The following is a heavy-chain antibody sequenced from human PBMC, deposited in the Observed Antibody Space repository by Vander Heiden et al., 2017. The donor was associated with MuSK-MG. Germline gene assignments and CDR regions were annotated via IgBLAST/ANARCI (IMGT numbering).Heavy chain of an antibody. CDR1: GFTFNTYA. CDR3: RAGVSGTGTDY. V-gene: IGHV3-23*01. Sequence: EVQLLESGGGLVQPGGSLRLSCAASGFTFNTYAMTWVRQAPGKGLEWVSGISGGGDNIYYLDSVKGRFTISRDNSNNTQYMQMNRMRAEDTAVYYFRAGVSGTGTDYWGQGTLVTVSS. D-gene: IGHD3-10*01. CDR2: ISGGGDNI. J-gene: IGHJ4*02.